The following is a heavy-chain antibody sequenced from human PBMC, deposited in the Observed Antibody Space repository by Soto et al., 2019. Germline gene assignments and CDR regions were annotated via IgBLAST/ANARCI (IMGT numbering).Heavy chain of an antibody. Sequence: EVQLLESGGGLVQPGGSLRLSCAASGFTFSSYAMSWVRQAPGKGLEWVTAIIGSGGSTYYADSVKGRFTISRDNSKNTLSLQMNSLRAEDTAVYYCAKDLAIRERRFPKPDCWGQGTLVTVSS. CDR1: GFTFSSYA. D-gene: IGHD1-26*01. CDR2: IIGSGGST. V-gene: IGHV3-23*01. J-gene: IGHJ4*02. CDR3: AKDLAIRERRFPKPDC.